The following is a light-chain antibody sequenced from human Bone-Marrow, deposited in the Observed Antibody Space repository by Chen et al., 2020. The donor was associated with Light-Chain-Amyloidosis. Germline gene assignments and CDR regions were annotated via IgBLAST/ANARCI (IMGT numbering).Light chain of an antibody. Sequence: SYELTQPPSVSVSPGQTARITCSGDDLPTKYAYWYQQKPGQAPVLVIHRDTERRSGISERFSGASAGTTATLTMRGVQAEDEADYHCRSAESGGTYEGIFGGGTKLTVL. CDR2: RDT. CDR3: RSAESGGTYEGI. V-gene: IGLV3-25*03. J-gene: IGLJ2*01. CDR1: DLPTKY.